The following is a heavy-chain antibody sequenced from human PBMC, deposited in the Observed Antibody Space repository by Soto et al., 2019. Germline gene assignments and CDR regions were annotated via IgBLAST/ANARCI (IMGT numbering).Heavy chain of an antibody. V-gene: IGHV1-69*01. D-gene: IGHD3-22*01. CDR2: IIPIFGTA. J-gene: IGHJ4*02. CDR3: ARGWGYDSNDYYYAY. CDR1: GGTFSRHA. Sequence: QVQLVQSGAEVRKPGSSVKVSCNASGGTFSRHAISWVRQAPGQGLEWMGGIIPIFGTANHAQKFQGRVTISADESTRTVYMELSSLRSEDTAMYYCARGWGYDSNDYYYAYWGQGTLVIVSS.